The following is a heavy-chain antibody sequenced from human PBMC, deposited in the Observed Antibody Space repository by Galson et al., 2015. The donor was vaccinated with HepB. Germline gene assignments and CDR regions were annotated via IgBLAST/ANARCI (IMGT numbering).Heavy chain of an antibody. CDR3: AKGSPTSFYHYYMDV. Sequence: SVKVSCKASGYTFTSRYIHWVRQAPGQGLDWLAIIDPNTGRPTYAQSYQDRLTVTSDTSTSSVYMVFLQMNRLKVEDTAVYYCAKGSPTSFYHYYMDVWGKGTTVTVSS. J-gene: IGHJ6*03. CDR2: IDPNTGRP. V-gene: IGHV1-46*01. D-gene: IGHD2/OR15-2a*01. CDR1: GYTFTSRY.